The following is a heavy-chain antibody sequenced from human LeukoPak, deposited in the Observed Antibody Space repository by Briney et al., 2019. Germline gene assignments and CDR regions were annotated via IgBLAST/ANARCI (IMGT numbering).Heavy chain of an antibody. CDR1: GYAFTVYY. V-gene: IGHV1-2*02. D-gene: IGHD1-26*01. Sequence: ASVKVSFKASGYAFTVYYMHWVRQAPGQGLEWMGWINPNSGGTNYAQKFQGRVTMTTDTSTSTAYMELRSLRSDDTAVYYCASQTPGAQSAFDIWGQGTMVTVSS. CDR2: INPNSGGT. J-gene: IGHJ3*02. CDR3: ASQTPGAQSAFDI.